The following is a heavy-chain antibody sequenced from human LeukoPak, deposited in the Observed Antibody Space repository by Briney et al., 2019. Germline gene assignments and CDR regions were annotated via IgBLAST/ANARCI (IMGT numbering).Heavy chain of an antibody. V-gene: IGHV3-30*19. CDR2: ISYDGSTK. Sequence: SLRLSCAASGFTFSSYGMHWVRQAPGKGLEWVAFISYDGSTKYYADSVKGRFTISRDNSKNTLYLQMNSLRTEDTAVYYCARRSRDGWYFDYWGQGTLVTVSS. CDR3: ARRSRDGWYFDY. J-gene: IGHJ4*02. CDR1: GFTFSSYG. D-gene: IGHD5-24*01.